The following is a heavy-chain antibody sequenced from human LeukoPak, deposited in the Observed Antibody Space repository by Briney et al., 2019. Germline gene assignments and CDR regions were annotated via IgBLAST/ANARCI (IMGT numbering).Heavy chain of an antibody. CDR3: AREAVSDAFDI. J-gene: IGHJ3*02. V-gene: IGHV1-46*01. CDR1: GYTFTSYY. D-gene: IGHD3-16*02. Sequence: ASVKVSCKASGYTFTSYYMHWLRQAPGQGLEWMGIINPSGGSTSYAQKSQGRVTMTRDTSTSTVYMELSSLRSEDTAVYYCAREAVSDAFDIWGQGTMVTVSS. CDR2: INPSGGST.